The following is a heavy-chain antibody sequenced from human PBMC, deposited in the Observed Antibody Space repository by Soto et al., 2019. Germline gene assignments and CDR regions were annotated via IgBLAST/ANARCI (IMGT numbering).Heavy chain of an antibody. CDR2: ISGAGGRI. J-gene: IGHJ4*02. V-gene: IGHV3-23*01. CDR3: AKNQERELPRVIDF. CDR1: GFTFSNYG. Sequence: GGSLRLSCVVSGFTFSNYGMSWVRQAPGKGLEWVASISGAGGRIYYADSVRGRFTISRDRSKNTLYLQMSSLRAEDTALYYCAKNQERELPRVIDFWGQGTLVTVSS. D-gene: IGHD1-7*01.